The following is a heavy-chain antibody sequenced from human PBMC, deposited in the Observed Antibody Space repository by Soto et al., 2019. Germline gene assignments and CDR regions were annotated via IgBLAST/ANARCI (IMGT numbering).Heavy chain of an antibody. V-gene: IGHV1-2*02. CDR2: INPNSGGT. D-gene: IGHD3-3*01. CDR3: ATPSGVVNGPDYFDY. CDR1: GYSFTGYY. J-gene: IGHJ4*02. Sequence: ASVKVFYKTSGYSFTGYYIHWVRQAPGQGLEWMGWINPNSGGTNYAQKFQGRVTMTRDTSISTAYMELSRLRSDDTAVYYCATPSGVVNGPDYFDYWGQGTLVTVSS.